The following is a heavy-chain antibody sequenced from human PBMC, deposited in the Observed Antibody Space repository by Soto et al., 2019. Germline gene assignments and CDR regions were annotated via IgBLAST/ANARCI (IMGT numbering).Heavy chain of an antibody. CDR1: AESFSHYY. CDR2: INHSGSS. V-gene: IGHV4-34*01. Sequence: TLSLTFAVYAESFSHYYWNWIRQSPGKGLEWIGKINHSGSSNYNPSLRSRFSISVDMSKNQFSLRLTSVTAEDTAVYYCARGGSSDWQVALDIWGQGTMVTVS. D-gene: IGHD6-19*01. J-gene: IGHJ3*02. CDR3: ARGGSSDWQVALDI.